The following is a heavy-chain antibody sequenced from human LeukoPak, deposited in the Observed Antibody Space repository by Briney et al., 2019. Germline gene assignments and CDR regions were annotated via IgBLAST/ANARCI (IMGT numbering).Heavy chain of an antibody. Sequence: PSETLSLTCTVSGGSISSYYWSWIRQPPGKGLEWIGYIYYSGSTNYNPSLKSRVTMSVDTSKNQFSLKLSSVTAADTAVYYCARDAYAYQLLGAFDIWGQGTMVTVSS. J-gene: IGHJ3*02. D-gene: IGHD2-2*01. V-gene: IGHV4-59*01. CDR3: ARDAYAYQLLGAFDI. CDR1: GGSISSYY. CDR2: IYYSGST.